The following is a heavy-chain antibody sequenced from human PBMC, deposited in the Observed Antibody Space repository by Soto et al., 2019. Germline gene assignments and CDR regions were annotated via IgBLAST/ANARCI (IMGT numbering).Heavy chain of an antibody. Sequence: PSETLSLTCTVSGGSISSSGYYWGWIRQPPGKGLEWIGSIYYSGSTYYNPSLKSRVTMSVDTSENQFSLRLSSVTAADTAVYYCARFTYTKGPYWGPGPLVTVSS. J-gene: IGHJ4*02. CDR1: GGSISSSGYY. V-gene: IGHV4-39*01. D-gene: IGHD4-4*01. CDR3: ARFTYTKGPY. CDR2: IYYSGST.